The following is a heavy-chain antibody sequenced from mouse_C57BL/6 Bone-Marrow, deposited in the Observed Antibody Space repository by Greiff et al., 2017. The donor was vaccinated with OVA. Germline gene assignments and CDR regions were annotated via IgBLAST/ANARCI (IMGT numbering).Heavy chain of an antibody. CDR1: GFSLPSYG. V-gene: IGHV2-3*01. CDR3: AKTGGLFAY. CDR2: IWGDWST. J-gene: IGHJ3*01. Sequence: VQVVESGPGLVAPSQSLSITCTVSGFSLPSYGVSWVRQPPGKGLEWLGVIWGDWSTNYHSALISRLSISKDNSKSQVCVKLNRLQTDDTATYYCAKTGGLFAYWGQGTLVTVSA.